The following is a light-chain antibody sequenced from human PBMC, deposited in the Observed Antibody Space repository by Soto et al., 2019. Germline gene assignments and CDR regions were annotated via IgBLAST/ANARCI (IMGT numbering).Light chain of an antibody. CDR2: DTS. Sequence: EKGVKQPPAPPSFFPGERTTPPFRASQSVSIKLAWYQQKPGQAPRLLIYDTSTRATGIPARFSGSGSGTEFTLTISSLQSEDFAVYYCQQYNNWPPITFGQGTRLEI. CDR1: QSVSIK. J-gene: IGKJ5*01. CDR3: QQYNNWPPIT. V-gene: IGKV3-15*01.